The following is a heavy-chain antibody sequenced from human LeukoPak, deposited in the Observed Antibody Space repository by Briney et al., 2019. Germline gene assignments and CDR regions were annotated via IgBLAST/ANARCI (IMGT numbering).Heavy chain of an antibody. CDR2: ISWNSGSI. D-gene: IGHD2-15*01. Sequence: GGSLRLSCAASGFTFDDYAMHWARQAPGKGLEWVSGISWNSGSIGYADSVKGRFTISRDNAKNSLYLQMNSLRAEDTALYYCAKGPTCSGGSCYWGDYFDYWGQGTLVTVSS. CDR1: GFTFDDYA. CDR3: AKGPTCSGGSCYWGDYFDY. V-gene: IGHV3-9*01. J-gene: IGHJ4*02.